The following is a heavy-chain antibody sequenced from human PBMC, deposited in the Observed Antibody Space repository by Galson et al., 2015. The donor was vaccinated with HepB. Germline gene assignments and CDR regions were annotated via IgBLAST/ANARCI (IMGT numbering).Heavy chain of an antibody. V-gene: IGHV3-73*01. CDR3: TSSGWYLLPDY. D-gene: IGHD6-19*01. J-gene: IGHJ4*02. CDR2: IRSKANSYAT. CDR1: GFTFSGSA. Sequence: SLRLSCAASGFTFSGSAMHWVRQASGKGLEWVGRIRSKANSYATAYAASVKGRFTISRDDSKNTAYLQMNSLKTEDTAVYYCTSSGWYLLPDYWGQGTLVTVSS.